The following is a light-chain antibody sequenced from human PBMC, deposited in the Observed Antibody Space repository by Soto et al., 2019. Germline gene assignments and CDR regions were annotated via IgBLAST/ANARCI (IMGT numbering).Light chain of an antibody. CDR3: QQFAKSST. J-gene: IGKJ1*01. Sequence: IQMTQSPSTLSASVGDRVTITCRASHNIERWMAWYQQKRGRPPSLLIFDATTLHSGVPSRFSGGGSGTEFTLTINGLQPDDFATYYCQQFAKSSTFGQGTTVEIK. CDR1: HNIERW. CDR2: DAT. V-gene: IGKV1-5*01.